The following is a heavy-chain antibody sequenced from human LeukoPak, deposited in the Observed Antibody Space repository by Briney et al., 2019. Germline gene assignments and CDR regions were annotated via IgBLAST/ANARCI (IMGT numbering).Heavy chain of an antibody. CDR2: INWNGGST. CDR3: AKGVSSLVPATRVPDY. D-gene: IGHD2-2*01. J-gene: IGHJ4*02. Sequence: GGSLRLSCAASGFTFDDYGMSWVRQAPGKGLEWVSGINWNGGSTGYADSVKGRFTISRDNAKNSLYLQMNSLRAEDTAVYYCAKGVSSLVPATRVPDYWGQGTLVTVSS. CDR1: GFTFDDYG. V-gene: IGHV3-20*04.